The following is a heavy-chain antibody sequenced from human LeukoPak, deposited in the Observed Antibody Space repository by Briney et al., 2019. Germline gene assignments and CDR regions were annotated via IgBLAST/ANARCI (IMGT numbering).Heavy chain of an antibody. CDR3: ARQGSGYDYYYFDY. Sequence: GESLKISCKGSGYSFTSYWISWVRQMPGKGLEWMGRIDPSDSYTNYSPSFQGHVTISADKSISTAYLQWSSLKASDTAIYYCARQGSGYDYYYFDYWGQGTLVTVSS. CDR1: GYSFTSYW. D-gene: IGHD5-12*01. CDR2: IDPSDSYT. V-gene: IGHV5-10-1*01. J-gene: IGHJ4*02.